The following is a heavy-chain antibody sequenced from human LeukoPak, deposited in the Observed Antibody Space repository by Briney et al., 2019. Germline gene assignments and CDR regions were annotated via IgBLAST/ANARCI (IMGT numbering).Heavy chain of an antibody. CDR2: ISGGGGST. CDR3: AKFHSPGRVTHFYWYFDL. J-gene: IGHJ2*01. Sequence: GGSLRLSCAASGFTFSSYAMSWVRQAPGKGLEWVSTISGGGGSTDYADSVKGRFTLSRDNSKNTLFLQVNSLRAHDTAVYYCAKFHSPGRVTHFYWYFDLWGRGTLVTVSS. V-gene: IGHV3-23*01. D-gene: IGHD2-21*02. CDR1: GFTFSSYA.